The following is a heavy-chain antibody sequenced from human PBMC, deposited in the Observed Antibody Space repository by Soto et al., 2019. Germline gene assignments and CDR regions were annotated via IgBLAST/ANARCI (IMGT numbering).Heavy chain of an antibody. CDR2: INHSGST. CDR3: ASVAATVTTSTAFDI. CDR1: GGSLSGYY. V-gene: IGHV4-34*01. Sequence: QVQLQQWGAGLLKPSETLSLTCAVYGGSLSGYYWSWIRQPPGKGLGWIGEINHSGSTNYNPSLKSRVTISVDTSKNQFSLKLSSVTAADTAVYYCASVAATVTTSTAFDIWGQGTMVTVSS. J-gene: IGHJ3*02. D-gene: IGHD4-17*01.